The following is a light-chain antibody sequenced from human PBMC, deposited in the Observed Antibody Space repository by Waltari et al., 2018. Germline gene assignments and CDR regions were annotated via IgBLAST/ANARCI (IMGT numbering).Light chain of an antibody. J-gene: IGKJ4*01. Sequence: DIVMTQSPDSLAVSLGERATINCKSSQSVLLSSNNRNYLTWYQQKPGQPPKLLIYWATTRESGVHGRFSGSGSGTDFTLTISSLQAEDVAVYYCQQYYTTPITFGGGTKVEIK. V-gene: IGKV4-1*01. CDR2: WAT. CDR3: QQYYTTPIT. CDR1: QSVLLSSNNRNY.